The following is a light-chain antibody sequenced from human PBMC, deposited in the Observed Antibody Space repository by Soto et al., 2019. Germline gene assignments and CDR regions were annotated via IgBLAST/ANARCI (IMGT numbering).Light chain of an antibody. Sequence: DIQMTQAPTSLSASVGHRVTITCRASQTISKYLNWYQQKPGKAPKLLIFDTSNLESGVPSRFSGSGSGTDFTLTINSLQPEDFGTYYCQQSYSTPITFGQGTRL. V-gene: IGKV1-39*01. CDR2: DTS. CDR1: QTISKY. J-gene: IGKJ5*01. CDR3: QQSYSTPIT.